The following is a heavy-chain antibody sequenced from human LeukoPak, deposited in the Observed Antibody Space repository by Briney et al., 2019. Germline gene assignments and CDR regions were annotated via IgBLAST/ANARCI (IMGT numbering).Heavy chain of an antibody. J-gene: IGHJ4*02. CDR3: AKGRGWYDGNFDY. Sequence: PGGSLRLSCAASGFTFSSYAMSWVRQAPGKGLEWVSAISGSGGSTYYADSVKGRLTISSDNSKNTLYLQMNSLRAEDTAVYYCAKGRGWYDGNFDYWGQGTLVTVSS. D-gene: IGHD6-19*01. V-gene: IGHV3-23*01. CDR1: GFTFSSYA. CDR2: ISGSGGST.